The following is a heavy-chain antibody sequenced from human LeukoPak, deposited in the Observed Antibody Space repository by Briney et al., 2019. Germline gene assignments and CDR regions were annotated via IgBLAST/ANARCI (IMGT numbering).Heavy chain of an antibody. Sequence: GGSLRLSCAASGFTFSSYSMNWVRQAPGKGLEWVANIKQDGSEKYYVDSVKGRFTISRDNAKNSLYLQMNSLRAEDTAVYYCAREGVLVVPAANALDYWGQGTLVTVSS. V-gene: IGHV3-7*01. CDR1: GFTFSSYS. CDR2: IKQDGSEK. CDR3: AREGVLVVPAANALDY. D-gene: IGHD2-2*01. J-gene: IGHJ4*02.